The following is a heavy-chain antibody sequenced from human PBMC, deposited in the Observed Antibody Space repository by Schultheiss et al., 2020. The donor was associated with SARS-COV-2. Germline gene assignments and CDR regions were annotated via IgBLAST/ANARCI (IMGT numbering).Heavy chain of an antibody. CDR1: GFTFSNAW. V-gene: IGHV3-15*01. J-gene: IGHJ6*03. Sequence: GGSLRLSCAASGFTFSNAWMSWVRQAPGKGLEWVGRIKSKTDGGTTDYAAPVKGRFTISRDDSKNTLYLQMNSLKTEDTAVYYCATSKPYYDSYYMDVWGKGTTVTVSS. CDR3: ATSKPYYDSYYMDV. D-gene: IGHD3-3*01. CDR2: IKSKTDGGTT.